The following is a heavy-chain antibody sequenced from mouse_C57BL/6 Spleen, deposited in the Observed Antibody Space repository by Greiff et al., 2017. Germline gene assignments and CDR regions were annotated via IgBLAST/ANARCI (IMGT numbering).Heavy chain of an antibody. CDR2: INPSNGGT. CDR1: GYTFTSYW. D-gene: IGHD1-1*01. CDR3: ARQGSGYGGDY. Sequence: QVQLQQPGTELVKPGASVKLSCKASGYTFTSYWMHWVKQRPGQGLEWIGNINPSNGGTNYNEKFKRKATLTVDKASSTAYMQLSSLTSDDSAVYYCARQGSGYGGDYWGQGTTLTVSS. J-gene: IGHJ2*01. V-gene: IGHV1-53*01.